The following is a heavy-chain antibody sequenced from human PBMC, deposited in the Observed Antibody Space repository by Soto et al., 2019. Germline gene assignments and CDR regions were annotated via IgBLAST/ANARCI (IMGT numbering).Heavy chain of an antibody. CDR3: TRIKAPYYYYGMDV. J-gene: IGHJ6*02. CDR1: GGTFNNYA. V-gene: IGHV1-69*06. CDR2: IIPMFGST. Sequence: GXSVKVSCKASGGTFNNYAISWVRQAPGQGLEWMGGIIPMFGSTVYAPQFQGRVTITADRSTSIAFMQLTSLRSEDTALYFCTRIKAPYYYYGMDVWGQGTAVTASS.